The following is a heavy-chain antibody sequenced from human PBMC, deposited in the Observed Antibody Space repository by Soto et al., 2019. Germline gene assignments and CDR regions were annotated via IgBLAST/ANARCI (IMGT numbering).Heavy chain of an antibody. D-gene: IGHD6-6*01. CDR1: GFTFSDYY. J-gene: IGHJ4*02. CDR2: ISSSSSYT. CDR3: ASYSSSSQFDY. V-gene: IGHV3-11*06. Sequence: PGGSLRLSCAASGFTFSDYYMSWIRQAPGKGLEWVSYISSSSSYTNYADSVKGRFTISRDNAKNSLYLQMNSLRAEDTAVYYCASYSSSSQFDYWGQGTLVTVS.